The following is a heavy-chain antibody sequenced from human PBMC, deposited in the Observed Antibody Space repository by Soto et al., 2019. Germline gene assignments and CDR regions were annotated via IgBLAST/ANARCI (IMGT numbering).Heavy chain of an antibody. CDR3: AKARSIAAYQTPDFHY. V-gene: IGHV3-23*01. J-gene: IGHJ4*02. D-gene: IGHD6-6*01. CDR2: ISGSGGGT. CDR1: GFSFSTYA. Sequence: EVQLLESGGGLVQPGGALRLSCATSGFSFSTYAMTWVRQAPGKGLEWVSGISGSGGGTYYTDSVKGRFTISRDNSQSTLYLQMNSLRVEDAAVYFCAKARSIAAYQTPDFHYWGQGTLVTVSS.